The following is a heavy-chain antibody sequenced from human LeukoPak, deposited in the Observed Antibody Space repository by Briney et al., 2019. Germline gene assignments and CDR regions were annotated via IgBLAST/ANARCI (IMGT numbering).Heavy chain of an antibody. CDR2: ITSSSDSI. D-gene: IGHD1-26*01. J-gene: IGHJ4*02. V-gene: IGHV3-48*02. Sequence: PGGSLRLSCATSGFTFSAYSMIWVRQTPGKGLECLSYITSSSDSIHYADSVRGRFTVSRDNAKNSLYLQMNSLRDEDTAVYYCVRDPGYSWPSSYGYFDHWGQGTLATVSS. CDR1: GFTFSAYS. CDR3: VRDPGYSWPSSYGYFDH.